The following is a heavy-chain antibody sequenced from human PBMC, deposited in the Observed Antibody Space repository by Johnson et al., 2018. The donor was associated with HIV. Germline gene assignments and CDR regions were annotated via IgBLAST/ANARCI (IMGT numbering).Heavy chain of an antibody. D-gene: IGHD3-16*01. CDR1: GFIVSSNY. J-gene: IGHJ3*02. Sequence: MLLVESGGGLVQPGGSLRLSCAASGFIVSSNYMNWVRQAPGKGLEWVSVIYSGGSTYHADSVKGRFIISRDNSKSTLYLQMNSLKTEDTAVYYCARDGGGAFDIWGQGTMVTVSS. CDR2: IYSGGST. CDR3: ARDGGGAFDI. V-gene: IGHV3-66*01.